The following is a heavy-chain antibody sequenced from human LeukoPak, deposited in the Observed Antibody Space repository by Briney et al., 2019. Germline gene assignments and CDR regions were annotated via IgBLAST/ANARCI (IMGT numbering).Heavy chain of an antibody. CDR3: AREFRTTTWSYDAFDL. CDR2: MNPTSGAT. D-gene: IGHD1/OR15-1a*01. J-gene: IGHJ3*01. CDR1: GYTFTSYY. Sequence: GASVKVSCKASGYTFTSYYMHWVRQAPGQGLEWVGWMNPTSGATNYAQNFQVRGTLTRDTSNNTSYMELSSLTSDDTAVYYCAREFRTTTWSYDAFDLWGQGTMVTVSS. V-gene: IGHV1-2*02.